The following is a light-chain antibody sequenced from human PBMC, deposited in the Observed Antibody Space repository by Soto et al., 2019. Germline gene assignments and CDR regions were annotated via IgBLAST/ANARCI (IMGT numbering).Light chain of an antibody. CDR3: QVWDTLIDHPVV. CDR1: NIGGQS. Sequence: SYVLTQPPSVSVAPGQTARITCGGHNIGGQSVHWYQQRPGQAPVLVVYDDRDRPSGIPERFSDSNSGDAATLTISRVEAGDDADYFCQVWDTLIDHPVVFGGGTKLTVL. J-gene: IGLJ3*02. V-gene: IGLV3-21*02. CDR2: DDR.